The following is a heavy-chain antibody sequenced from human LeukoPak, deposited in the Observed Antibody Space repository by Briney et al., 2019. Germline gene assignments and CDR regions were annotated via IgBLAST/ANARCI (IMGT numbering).Heavy chain of an antibody. CDR3: ARPYCSSTSCKRGGPLFY. Sequence: ASVKVSCKASGYTFTSYYMHWVRQAPGQGVEWMGIINPSGGSTSYAQKFQGRVTMTRDTSTSTVYMELSSLRSGDTAVYYCARPYCSSTSCKRGGPLFYWGQGTLVTVSS. V-gene: IGHV1-46*01. CDR2: INPSGGST. D-gene: IGHD2-2*01. CDR1: GYTFTSYY. J-gene: IGHJ4*02.